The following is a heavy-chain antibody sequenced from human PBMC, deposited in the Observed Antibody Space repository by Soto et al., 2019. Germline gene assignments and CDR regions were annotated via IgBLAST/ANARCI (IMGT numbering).Heavy chain of an antibody. D-gene: IGHD6-13*01. Sequence: SETLSLTYTVSGGSISSSSYYWGWIRQPPGKGLEWIGSIYYSGSTYYNPSLKSRVTISVDTSKNQFSLKLSSVTAADTAVYYCARPLIAAAGCCWFDPWGQGTLVTVSS. CDR3: ARPLIAAAGCCWFDP. CDR1: GGSISSSSYY. CDR2: IYYSGST. J-gene: IGHJ5*02. V-gene: IGHV4-39*01.